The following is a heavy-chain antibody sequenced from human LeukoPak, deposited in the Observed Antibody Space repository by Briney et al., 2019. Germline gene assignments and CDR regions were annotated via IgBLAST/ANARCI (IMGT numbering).Heavy chain of an antibody. J-gene: IGHJ4*02. V-gene: IGHV3-23*01. D-gene: IGHD2-2*01. CDR1: GFTFSSYA. Sequence: PGGSLRLFXAASGFTFSSYAMSWVRQAPGKGLEWVSALSGSGGSTYYADSVKGRFTISRDNSKNTLYLQMNSLRAEDTAVYYCAKDRVGYCSSTSCLWPVDYWGQGTLVTVSS. CDR3: AKDRVGYCSSTSCLWPVDY. CDR2: LSGSGGST.